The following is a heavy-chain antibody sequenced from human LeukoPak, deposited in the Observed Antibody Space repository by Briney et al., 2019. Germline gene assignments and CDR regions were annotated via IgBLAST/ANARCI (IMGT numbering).Heavy chain of an antibody. J-gene: IGHJ3*02. CDR2: INSDGSST. V-gene: IGHV3-74*01. Sequence: PGGSLRLSCAASGFTFSSYWMHWVRQAPGKGLVWVSRINSDGSSTSYADSVKGRFTISRDNAKNSLYLQMNSLRAEDTALYYCAKKEILTGAFDIWGQGTMVTVSS. D-gene: IGHD3-9*01. CDR1: GFTFSSYW. CDR3: AKKEILTGAFDI.